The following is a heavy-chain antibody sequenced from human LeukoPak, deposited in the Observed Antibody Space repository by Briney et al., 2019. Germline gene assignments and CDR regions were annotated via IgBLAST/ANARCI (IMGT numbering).Heavy chain of an antibody. J-gene: IGHJ4*02. Sequence: SGTLSLTCTVSGDSINSLDLWSWVRQPPGKGLEWIGEMYLSGTTHSNPSAKSRVTISIDKSKNQFFLNLSSVTAADTAVYYCAGLVGRYSSGLYYYYFDYWGQGTLVTVSS. D-gene: IGHD1-26*01. V-gene: IGHV4-4*02. CDR2: MYLSGTT. CDR1: GDSINSLDL. CDR3: AGLVGRYSSGLYYYYFDY.